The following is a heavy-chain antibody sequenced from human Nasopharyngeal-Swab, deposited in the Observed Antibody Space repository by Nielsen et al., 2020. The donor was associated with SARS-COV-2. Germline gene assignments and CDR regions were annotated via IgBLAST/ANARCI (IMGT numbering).Heavy chain of an antibody. CDR1: GGSISSGGYY. Sequence: TLSLTCTGSGGSISSGGYYWIWIRQPPGKGLEWIGYIYYSGSTYYNPSLKSRVTISVDTSKNQFSLKLSSVTAADTAVYYCARVYYYYHYMDVWGKGTTVTVSS. CDR3: ARVYYYYHYMDV. CDR2: IYYSGST. V-gene: IGHV4-30-4*01. J-gene: IGHJ6*03.